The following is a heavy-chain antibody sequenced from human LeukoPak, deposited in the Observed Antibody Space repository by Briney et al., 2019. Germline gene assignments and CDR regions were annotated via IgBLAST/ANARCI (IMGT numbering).Heavy chain of an antibody. Sequence: GGSLRLSCAASGFTFSSYGMHWVRQAPGRGVEGVAFIRYDGSNKYYAHSVKGRFTISRDNSKNTLYLRMNSLRAEDTAVYYCPKDLSPAMVRGVFDYWGQGTLVTVSS. CDR1: GFTFSSYG. D-gene: IGHD3-10*01. CDR2: IRYDGSNK. J-gene: IGHJ4*02. CDR3: PKDLSPAMVRGVFDY. V-gene: IGHV3-30*02.